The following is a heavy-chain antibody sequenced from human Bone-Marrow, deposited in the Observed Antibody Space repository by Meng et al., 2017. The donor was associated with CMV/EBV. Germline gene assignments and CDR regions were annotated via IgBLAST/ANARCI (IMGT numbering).Heavy chain of an antibody. V-gene: IGHV4-39*07. CDR3: ARVNGPPYYYYGMDV. CDR1: GGSISSSSYY. CDR2: IYHSGST. Sequence: SETLSLTCTVSGGSISSSSYYWGWIRQPPGKGLEWIGEIYHSGSTNYNPSLKSRVTISVDRSKNQFSLKLSSVTAADTAVYYCARVNGPPYYYYGMDVWGQGTTVTVSS. J-gene: IGHJ6*02. D-gene: IGHD2-8*01.